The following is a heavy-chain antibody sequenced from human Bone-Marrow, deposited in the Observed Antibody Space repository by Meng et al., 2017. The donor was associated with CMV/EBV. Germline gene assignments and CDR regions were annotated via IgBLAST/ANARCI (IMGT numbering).Heavy chain of an antibody. CDR1: GAHFSGY. V-gene: IGHV4-34*01. J-gene: IGHJ4*02. CDR2: ITHSGST. D-gene: IGHD1-26*01. Sequence: QVHLQQWGAGLLKPSETLSLTCVFYGAHFSGYWSWVRQPPGKGLEWIGEITHSGSTNYNVSLKSRVTISIDTSKNQFSLKLSSVTATDTAVYYCAPGFRSWSGSYSSWGQGTLVTVSS. CDR3: APGFRSWSGSYSS.